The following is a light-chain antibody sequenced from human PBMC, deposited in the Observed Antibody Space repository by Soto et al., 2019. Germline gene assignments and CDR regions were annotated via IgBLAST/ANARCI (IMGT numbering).Light chain of an antibody. J-gene: IGKJ1*01. Sequence: EIVLTQSPGTLSLSPGERATLSCRASQSVSSSYLAWYQQKPGQAPRLLIYGASSTATGIQDRFSGSGSGTDFTLTISRLEPEDFAVYYCQQYGSSPPTFGQGTKVEIK. CDR3: QQYGSSPPT. CDR1: QSVSSSY. V-gene: IGKV3-20*01. CDR2: GAS.